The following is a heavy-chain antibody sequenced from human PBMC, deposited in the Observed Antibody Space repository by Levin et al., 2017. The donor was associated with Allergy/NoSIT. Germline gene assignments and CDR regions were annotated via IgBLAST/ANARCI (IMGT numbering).Heavy chain of an antibody. V-gene: IGHV3-30*18. CDR1: GFTFSSYG. D-gene: IGHD3-3*01. Sequence: GGSLRLSCAASGFTFSSYGMHWVRQAPGKGLEWVAVISYDGSNKYYADSVKGRFTISRDNSKNTLYLQMNSLRAEDTAVYYCAKDLYDFWSGENYYYYGMDVWGQGTTVTVSS. CDR2: ISYDGSNK. CDR3: AKDLYDFWSGENYYYYGMDV. J-gene: IGHJ6*02.